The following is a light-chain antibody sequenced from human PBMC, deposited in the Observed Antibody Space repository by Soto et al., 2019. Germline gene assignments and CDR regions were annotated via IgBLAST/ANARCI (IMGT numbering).Light chain of an antibody. CDR2: EVV. CDR1: KNDVGFYDF. V-gene: IGLV2-8*01. J-gene: IGLJ1*01. Sequence: QSVLTQPPSASGSPGQSVTISCTGTKNDVGFYDFVSWYQHYPGKAPRLIIYEVVQRPSGVPDRFSGSKSGNTASLTVSGLQAADEADYFCKSYAGSNTYVFGSGTKLTVL. CDR3: KSYAGSNTYV.